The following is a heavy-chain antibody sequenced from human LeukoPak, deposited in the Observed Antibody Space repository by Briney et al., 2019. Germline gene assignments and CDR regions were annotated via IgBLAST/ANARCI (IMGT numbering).Heavy chain of an antibody. CDR2: IWSHGNTK. D-gene: IGHD4-17*01. V-gene: IGHV3-33*01. CDR3: ARDDDYDDHNTFDM. J-gene: IGHJ3*02. Sequence: GTSLRLSCAASGFVFSTYGMHWVRQAPGKGLEWVAVIWSHGNTKKYADSVTGRFTISRDNSKNTLYLEMNTLRAEDTAVYYCARDDDYDDHNTFDMWGHGTMVTVSS. CDR1: GFVFSTYG.